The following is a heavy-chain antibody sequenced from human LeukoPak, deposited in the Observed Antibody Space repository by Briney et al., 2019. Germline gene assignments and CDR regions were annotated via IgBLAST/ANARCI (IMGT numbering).Heavy chain of an antibody. CDR1: GFTFSSYS. Sequence: PGGTLRLSCAASGFTFSSYSMNWVRQAPGKGLEWVSSISSSSSYIYYADSVKGRFTISRDNAKSSLYLQMNSLRAEDTAVYYCASLYSSSKGGWGQGTLVTVSS. J-gene: IGHJ4*02. D-gene: IGHD6-6*01. CDR2: ISSSSSYI. CDR3: ASLYSSSKGG. V-gene: IGHV3-21*01.